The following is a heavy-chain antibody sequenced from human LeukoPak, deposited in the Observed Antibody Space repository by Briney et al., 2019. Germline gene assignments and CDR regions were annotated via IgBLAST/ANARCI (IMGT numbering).Heavy chain of an antibody. Sequence: GGSLRLSCAASGFTFDTYWMSWLRQAPEKGLEWVANIKEDGSETNYVDSVKGLFTISRDNAKNSLYLQMNSLRAEDTAVYYCARQYHYESSGYRPVGVWGQGTTVTVSS. CDR1: GFTFDTYW. V-gene: IGHV3-7*01. CDR3: ARQYHYESSGYRPVGV. D-gene: IGHD3-22*01. CDR2: IKEDGSET. J-gene: IGHJ6*02.